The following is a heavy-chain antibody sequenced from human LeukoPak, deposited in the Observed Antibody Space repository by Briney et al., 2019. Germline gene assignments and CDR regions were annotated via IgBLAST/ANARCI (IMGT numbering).Heavy chain of an antibody. CDR1: GFTFTEYY. CDR3: ARGAGPLFDP. J-gene: IGHJ5*02. Sequence: GGSLRLSCAAPGFTFTEYYMSWIRQAPGKGLEWISYISDSGGTIHYADSVKGRFTISRDNAKNSLYLQTNRLRAEDTAVYYCARGAGPLFDPWGQGTLVTVSS. CDR2: ISDSGGTI. V-gene: IGHV3-11*01.